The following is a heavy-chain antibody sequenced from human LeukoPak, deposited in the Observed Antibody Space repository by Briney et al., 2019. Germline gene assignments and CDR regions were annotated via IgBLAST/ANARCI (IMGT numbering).Heavy chain of an antibody. CDR2: ITNDGSST. V-gene: IGHV3-74*01. Sequence: GGSLRLSCAASGLTFSSHWMHWVRQAPGKGLVWVSRITNDGSSTTYADSVKGRLSISRDNAKRILFLQMNSLRAEDTAVYYCARDLGYSGYVMSYGGQGTLVTVSS. D-gene: IGHD5-12*01. CDR1: GLTFSSHW. CDR3: ARDLGYSGYVMSY. J-gene: IGHJ4*02.